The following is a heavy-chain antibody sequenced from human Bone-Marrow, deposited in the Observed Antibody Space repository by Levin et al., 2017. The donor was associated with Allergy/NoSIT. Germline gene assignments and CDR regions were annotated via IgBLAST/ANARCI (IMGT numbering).Heavy chain of an antibody. J-gene: IGHJ3*02. Sequence: SQTLSLTCTVSGGSIRWTTYYWGWIRQPPGKGLEWIGTIDYSGSTYYKPSLKSRVPQSKDTAKNQFSLRLSAGTAADTAVYYCAGISRLTTVRGVTPGAFDIWGQGTMVTVSS. D-gene: IGHD3-10*01. CDR3: AGISRLTTVRGVTPGAFDI. CDR2: IDYSGST. V-gene: IGHV4-39*01. CDR1: GGSIRWTTYY.